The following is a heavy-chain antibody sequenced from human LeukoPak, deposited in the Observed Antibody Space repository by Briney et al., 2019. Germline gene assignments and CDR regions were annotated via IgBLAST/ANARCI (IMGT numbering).Heavy chain of an antibody. J-gene: IGHJ4*02. CDR1: GDTFTTYA. D-gene: IGHD3-10*01. Sequence: ASVKVSCKASGDTFTTYAMNWVRQAPGQGLEWRGWINTNTGNPTYAQGFTGRFVFSLDTSVSTAYLQISSLKAEDTAVYSCARSAYYYGSGSYYRRYYFDYWGQGTLVTVSS. CDR3: ARSAYYYGSGSYYRRYYFDY. V-gene: IGHV7-4-1*02. CDR2: INTNTGNP.